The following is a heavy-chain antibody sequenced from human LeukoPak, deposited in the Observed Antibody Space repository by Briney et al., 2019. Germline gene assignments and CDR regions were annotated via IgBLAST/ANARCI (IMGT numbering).Heavy chain of an antibody. CDR2: IKHDGSEK. CDR1: GFTFRIYW. CDR3: ARSARNSEYTNMDY. D-gene: IGHD5-18*01. V-gene: IGHV3-7*02. Sequence: GGSLRLSCEASGFTFRIYWMSWVRQAPGKGLEWVANIKHDGSEKYYVDSVKGRFTISRDNAKNSLYLQMNSLRVEDTAVYYCARSARNSEYTNMDYWGQGTRVTVSS. J-gene: IGHJ4*02.